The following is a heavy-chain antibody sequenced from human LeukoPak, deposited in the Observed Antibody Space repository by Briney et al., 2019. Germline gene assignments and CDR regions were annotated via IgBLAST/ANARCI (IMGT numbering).Heavy chain of an antibody. CDR3: GKDRPYDYDYSTASFDY. D-gene: IGHD5-12*01. V-gene: IGHV3-23*01. CDR1: GFTFTNYA. Sequence: GGSLRLSCAASGFTFTNYAMTWVRQAPGKGLEWVSTISASGDTTYYADSVKGRFTISRDNSKTTLYLHMNSLRADDTAIYYCGKDRPYDYDYSTASFDYWGQGILVTVSS. CDR2: ISASGDTT. J-gene: IGHJ4*02.